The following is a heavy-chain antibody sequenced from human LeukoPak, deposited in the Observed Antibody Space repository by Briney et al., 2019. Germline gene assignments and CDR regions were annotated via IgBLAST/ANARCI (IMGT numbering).Heavy chain of an antibody. CDR3: AGLVGRYSSGLYYYYFDY. Sequence: SETLSLTCTVSGGSISSGDYYWSWIRQPPGKGLEWIGYIYYSGSTYYNPSLKSRVTISVDKSKNQFFLNLSSVTAADTAVYYCAGLVGRYSSGLYYYYFDYWGQGTLVTVSS. J-gene: IGHJ4*02. D-gene: IGHD3-22*01. CDR1: GGSISSGDYY. V-gene: IGHV4-30-4*01. CDR2: IYYSGST.